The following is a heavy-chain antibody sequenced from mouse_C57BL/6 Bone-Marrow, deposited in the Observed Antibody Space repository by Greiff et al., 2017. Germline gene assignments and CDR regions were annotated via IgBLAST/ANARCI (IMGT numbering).Heavy chain of an antibody. J-gene: IGHJ3*01. CDR2: INPYNGGT. V-gene: IGHV1-19*01. CDR1: GYTFTDYY. CDR3: ARGCWFAY. Sequence: VQLQQSGPVLVKPGASVKMSCKASGYTFTDYYMNWVKQSPGKSLEWIGVINPYNGGTSYNQKFKGKATLTVDKSASTAYMELNSLTSEDSAVYYCARGCWFAYWGQGTLVTVSA.